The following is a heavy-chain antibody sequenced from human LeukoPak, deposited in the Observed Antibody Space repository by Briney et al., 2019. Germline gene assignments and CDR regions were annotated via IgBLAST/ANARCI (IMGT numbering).Heavy chain of an antibody. CDR1: GGSISSGGYS. CDR3: ARGSRELYYFDY. D-gene: IGHD1-7*01. V-gene: IGHV4-30-2*01. Sequence: PSETLSLTCAVSGGSISSGGYSWSWIRQPPGKGLEWIGYIYHSGSTYYNPSLKSRVTISVDRSKNQFSLKLSSVTAADTAVYYCARGSRELYYFDYWGQGTLVTVSS. J-gene: IGHJ4*02. CDR2: IYHSGST.